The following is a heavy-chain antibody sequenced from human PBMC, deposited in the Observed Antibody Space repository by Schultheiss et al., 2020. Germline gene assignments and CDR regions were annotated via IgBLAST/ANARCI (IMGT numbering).Heavy chain of an antibody. V-gene: IGHV3-48*04. Sequence: ETLSLTCAVYGGSISSSNWWSWVRQAPGKGLEWIAYISDSGDTIHYADSVKGRFTISRDNAKNSLYLQTNSLRAEDTAVYYCARAGYSYLTSLLFDYWGQGTLVTVSA. CDR3: ARAGYSYLTSLLFDY. D-gene: IGHD5-18*01. J-gene: IGHJ4*02. CDR2: ISDSGDTI. CDR1: GGSISSSN.